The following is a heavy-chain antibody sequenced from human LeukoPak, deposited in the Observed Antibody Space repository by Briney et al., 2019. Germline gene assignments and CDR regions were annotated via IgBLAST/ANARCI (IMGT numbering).Heavy chain of an antibody. CDR1: GFTFSTHS. J-gene: IGHJ4*02. V-gene: IGHV3-21*01. CDR3: ARDFRTQLDGYSPPYHFDY. CDR2: ISSGSSHI. D-gene: IGHD5-24*01. Sequence: GRSLRLSCAASGFTFSTHSMSWVRQSPGKGLEWVSSISSGSSHIYYADSMKGRFTISRDNAKNTLFLQMNSLRAEDTAVYYCARDFRTQLDGYSPPYHFDYRGQGALVTVSS.